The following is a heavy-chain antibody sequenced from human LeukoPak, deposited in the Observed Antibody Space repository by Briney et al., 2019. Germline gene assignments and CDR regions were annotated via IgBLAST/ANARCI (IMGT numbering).Heavy chain of an antibody. J-gene: IGHJ4*02. CDR2: INAGNGNT. V-gene: IGHV1-3*01. Sequence: ASVKVSCKASGYTFINFAINWGRQAPGQRPEWMGWINAGNGNTKYSQKFQGRVTITRDTSASTAYMELSNLTSEDTAVYYCARGPRAAADDYWGQGTLVTVSS. CDR1: GYTFINFA. D-gene: IGHD6-13*01. CDR3: ARGPRAAADDY.